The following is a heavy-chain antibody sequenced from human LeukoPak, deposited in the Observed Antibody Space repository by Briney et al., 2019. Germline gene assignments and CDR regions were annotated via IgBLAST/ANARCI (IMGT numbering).Heavy chain of an antibody. Sequence: PGGSLRLSCAASGFTVSNNYMTWVRQAPGKGLEWVSVIYSGGSTYYADSVKGRFTISRDNSRNTLYLQMNSLRAEDTAVYYCARAAGNWGYNWFDPWGQGTLVTVSS. CDR1: GFTVSNNY. V-gene: IGHV3-53*01. D-gene: IGHD7-27*01. CDR2: IYSGGST. CDR3: ARAAGNWGYNWFDP. J-gene: IGHJ5*02.